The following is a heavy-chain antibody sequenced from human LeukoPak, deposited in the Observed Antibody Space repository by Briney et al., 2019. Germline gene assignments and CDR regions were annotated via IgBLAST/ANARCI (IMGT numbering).Heavy chain of an antibody. Sequence: TGGSLRLSCVVSGFTFSSYEMNWVRQAPGKGLEWVSYISSSGSTIYYADSVKGRFTISRDNAKNSLYLQMNSLRAEDTAVYYCARGGYSGYVYFDYWGQGTLVTVSS. V-gene: IGHV3-48*03. CDR1: GFTFSSYE. CDR3: ARGGYSGYVYFDY. D-gene: IGHD5-12*01. J-gene: IGHJ4*02. CDR2: ISSSGSTI.